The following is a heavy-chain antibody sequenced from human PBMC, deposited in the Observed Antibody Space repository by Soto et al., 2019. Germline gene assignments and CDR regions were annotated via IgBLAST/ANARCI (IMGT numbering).Heavy chain of an antibody. CDR2: ISGYNGNT. CDR1: GYNFVNYG. V-gene: IGHV1-18*01. J-gene: IGHJ5*02. CDR3: ARDEVPAANWLDP. Sequence: ASGKVSCKTSGYNFVNYGVTWVRQAPGQGLEWMGWISGYNGNTKYAQKFQGRVTMTTDTSTSTAYMELRSLRSDDTAVYYCARDEVPAANWLDPWGQGTLVTVSS. D-gene: IGHD2-2*01.